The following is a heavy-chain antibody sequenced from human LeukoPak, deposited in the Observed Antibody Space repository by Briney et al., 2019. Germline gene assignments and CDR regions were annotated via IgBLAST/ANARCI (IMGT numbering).Heavy chain of an antibody. D-gene: IGHD3-22*01. CDR3: ARGVIVVVITSDAFDI. V-gene: IGHV6-1*01. Sequence: QTLSLTCAISGDSVSSNSAAWNWIRQSPSRGLEWLGRTYYRSKWYNDYAVSVKSRITINPDTSKNQFSLQLNSVTPEDTAVYYCARGVIVVVITSDAFDIWGQGTMVTVSS. CDR1: GDSVSSNSAA. CDR2: TYYRSKWYN. J-gene: IGHJ3*02.